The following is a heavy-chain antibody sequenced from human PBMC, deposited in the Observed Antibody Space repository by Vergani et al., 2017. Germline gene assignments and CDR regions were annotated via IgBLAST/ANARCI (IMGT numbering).Heavy chain of an antibody. CDR2: INWNSDSI. J-gene: IGHJ3*02. V-gene: IGHV3-9*01. CDR3: VRVRGSGWNDHLYDI. CDR1: GSTFDDYA. D-gene: IGHD1-1*01. Sequence: EVQLVESGGGLVQPGRSLRLSCAASGSTFDDYALHWVRQAPGKGLEWVSGINWNSDSIAYADSVKGRFTISRDNAKNSLYLQMNSLQTEDTALYYCVRVRGSGWNDHLYDIWGQGTLVTVSS.